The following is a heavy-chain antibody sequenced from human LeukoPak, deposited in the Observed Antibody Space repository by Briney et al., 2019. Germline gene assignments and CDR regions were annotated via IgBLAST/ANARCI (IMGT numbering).Heavy chain of an antibody. CDR3: VRSTRGSSPGY. J-gene: IGHJ4*02. D-gene: IGHD5/OR15-5a*01. CDR2: IKQDGTEK. V-gene: IGHV3-7*01. CDR1: GFSFTTYW. Sequence: PGGSLRLSCAASGFSFTTYWMSWVRQAPGKGLEWVANIKQDGTEKYYVDSVKGRFTISRDNAKNSLYLQTDSLRAEDSAVYYCVRSTRGSSPGYWGQGTLVTVSS.